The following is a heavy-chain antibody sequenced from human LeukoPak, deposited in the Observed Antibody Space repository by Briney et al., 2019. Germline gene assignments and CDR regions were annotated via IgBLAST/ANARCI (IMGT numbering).Heavy chain of an antibody. CDR1: GYTFTDYA. CDR3: ARDPSGGYYYDSTGIDY. V-gene: IGHV1-3*01. CDR2: INPGNGNT. Sequence: ASVEVSCKASGYTFTDYALHWVRQAPGQRLEWMGWINPGNGNTKSSQKLQGRVTITRDTSASTAYMELNSLRSEDTAVYYCARDPSGGYYYDSTGIDYWGQGTLVTVSS. D-gene: IGHD3-22*01. J-gene: IGHJ4*02.